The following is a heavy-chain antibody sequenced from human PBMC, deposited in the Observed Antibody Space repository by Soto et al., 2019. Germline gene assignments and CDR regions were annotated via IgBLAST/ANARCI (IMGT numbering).Heavy chain of an antibody. V-gene: IGHV1-18*01. Sequence: ASVKVSCKASGYTFTSYGISWVRQAPGQGLEWMGWISAYNGNTNYAQSLQGGVTMTTDTSTTTAYMELRSLKSDDTAVYYCARHNYGSGSTYFDYWGQGTLVTVSS. J-gene: IGHJ4*02. D-gene: IGHD3-10*01. CDR3: ARHNYGSGSTYFDY. CDR2: ISAYNGNT. CDR1: GYTFTSYG.